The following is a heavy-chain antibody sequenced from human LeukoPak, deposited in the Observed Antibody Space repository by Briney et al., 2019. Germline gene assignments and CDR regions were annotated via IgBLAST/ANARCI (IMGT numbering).Heavy chain of an antibody. CDR2: ILKDGSDA. V-gene: IGHV3-30*03. D-gene: IGHD3-9*01. Sequence: GGSLRLSCAASGFTFDDYAMHWVRQAPGKGLEWVTLILKDGSDAFYADSVKGRFTISRDNSENTLFLQMNSLRAEDTAIYYCARDFHYFFDYCGQGTLVTVSS. CDR3: ARDFHYFFDY. CDR1: GFTFDDYA. J-gene: IGHJ4*02.